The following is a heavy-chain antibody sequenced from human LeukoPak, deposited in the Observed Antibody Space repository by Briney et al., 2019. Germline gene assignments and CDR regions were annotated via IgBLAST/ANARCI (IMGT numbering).Heavy chain of an antibody. Sequence: ASVKVSCKASGYTCTGYYMHWVRQAPGQGLEWMGRINPNSGGTNYAQKFQGRVTMTRDTSISTAYMELSRLRSDDTAVYYCAALEYCSGGSCYYWGQGTLVTVSS. V-gene: IGHV1-2*06. D-gene: IGHD2-15*01. CDR2: INPNSGGT. CDR3: AALEYCSGGSCYY. CDR1: GYTCTGYY. J-gene: IGHJ4*02.